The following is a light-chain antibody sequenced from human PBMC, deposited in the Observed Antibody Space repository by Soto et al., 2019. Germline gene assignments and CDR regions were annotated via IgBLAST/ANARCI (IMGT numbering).Light chain of an antibody. CDR2: AAS. Sequence: DIQMTQSPSSLSASVGDRVTITCRASQGISHYLAWYQQKPGKVPKLLIFAASALQSGVPSRFSGSGSGTDFTLTISSLQPEDVATYYCQKYDSAAWTFGQGTEVEIK. V-gene: IGKV1-27*01. CDR3: QKYDSAAWT. J-gene: IGKJ1*01. CDR1: QGISHY.